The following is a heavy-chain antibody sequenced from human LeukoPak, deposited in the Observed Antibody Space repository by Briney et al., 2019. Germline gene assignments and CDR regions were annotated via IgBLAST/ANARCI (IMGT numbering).Heavy chain of an antibody. CDR3: ARASNWNYPDY. V-gene: IGHV3-53*01. CDR1: GFTVSSDY. CDR2: IYSGGTT. J-gene: IGHJ4*02. D-gene: IGHD1-7*01. Sequence: GGSLRLSCAASGFTVSSDYMNWVRQAPGKRLEWVSVIYSGGTTYYADSVKGRFSISRDNSKNTLYLQMNSLRAEDTAVYYCARASNWNYPDYWGQGTLVTVSS.